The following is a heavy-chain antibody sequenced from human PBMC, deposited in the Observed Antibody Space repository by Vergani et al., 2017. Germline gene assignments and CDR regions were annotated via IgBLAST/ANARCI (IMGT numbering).Heavy chain of an antibody. D-gene: IGHD6-19*01. J-gene: IGHJ4*02. CDR1: GGTFSSYA. V-gene: IGHV1-69*01. Sequence: QVQLVQSGAEVKKPGSSVKVSCKASGGTFSSYAISWVRQAPGQGLEWMGGIIPIFGTANYAQKFQGRVTITADESTSTAYMELSSLRSEDTAVYYCARLGDSSGWYVDYFDYWGQGTLVTVSS. CDR2: IIPIFGTA. CDR3: ARLGDSSGWYVDYFDY.